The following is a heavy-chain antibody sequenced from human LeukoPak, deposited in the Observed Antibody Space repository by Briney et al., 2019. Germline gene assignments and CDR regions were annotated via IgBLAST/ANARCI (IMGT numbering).Heavy chain of an antibody. CDR1: GYSFTSYW. Sequence: GESLKISCKGSGYSFTSYWIGWVRQMPGKGLEWMGIIYPGDSDTRYSPSFQGQVTISADKSISTAYLQWSSLKASDTAMYYCASNSGYDYYYYYMDVWGKGNTVTVSS. J-gene: IGHJ6*03. CDR3: ASNSGYDYYYYYMDV. V-gene: IGHV5-51*01. CDR2: IYPGDSDT. D-gene: IGHD5-12*01.